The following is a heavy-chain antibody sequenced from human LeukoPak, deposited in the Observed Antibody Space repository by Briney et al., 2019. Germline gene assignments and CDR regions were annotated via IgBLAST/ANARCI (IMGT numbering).Heavy chain of an antibody. CDR2: ISSSSSYI. J-gene: IGHJ4*02. CDR1: GFTFSSYS. CDR3: ATSFGPVIAAAGTGAD. V-gene: IGHV3-21*04. Sequence: GGSLRLSCAACGFTFSSYSMNWVRQAPGKGLEWVSSISSSSSYIYYADSVKGRFTISRDNAKNSLYLQMNSLRAEDTAVYYCATSFGPVIAAAGTGADWGQGTLVTVSS. D-gene: IGHD6-13*01.